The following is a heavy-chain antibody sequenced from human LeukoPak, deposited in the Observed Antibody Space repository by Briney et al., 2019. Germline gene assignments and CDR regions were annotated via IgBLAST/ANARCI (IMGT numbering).Heavy chain of an antibody. CDR1: GFSFGRYG. CDR2: IWFDGSIT. V-gene: IGHV3-33*01. D-gene: IGHD2-21*01. J-gene: IGHJ4*02. Sequence: EGSLRLSCAASGFSFGRYGFHWVRQAPGKGLEWVAVIWFDGSITSYVDSVRGRFTISRDNSRNTVYLQMNSLRDDDTAVYYCARDRGNAADPVMWYFFDYWGQGDLVTVSS. CDR3: ARDRGNAADPVMWYFFDY.